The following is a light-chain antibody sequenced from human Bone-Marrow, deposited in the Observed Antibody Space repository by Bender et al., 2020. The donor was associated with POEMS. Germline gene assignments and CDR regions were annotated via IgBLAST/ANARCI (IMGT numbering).Light chain of an antibody. J-gene: IGLJ2*01. V-gene: IGLV1-44*01. CDR2: TNN. Sequence: QSVLTQPPSVSGTPGQRVTISCSGSGSNIGGYPVNWYQQLPGTAPRLLIYTNNERPSGVPDRFFGSKSGSTASLTIAGLQAEDEADYFCSSYTASSTPVLFGGGTKLTVL. CDR1: GSNIGGYP. CDR3: SSYTASSTPVL.